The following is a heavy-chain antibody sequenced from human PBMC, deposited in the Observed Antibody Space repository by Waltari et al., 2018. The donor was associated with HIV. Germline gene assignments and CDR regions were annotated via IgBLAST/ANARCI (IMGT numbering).Heavy chain of an antibody. D-gene: IGHD3-9*01. J-gene: IGHJ5*02. CDR2: IYYRGST. V-gene: IGHV4-39*01. CDR1: GGSISSSNYY. CDR3: ARSHGDYDILTGYYANWFDP. Sequence: QLQLQESGPGLVKPSETLSLTCTVSGGSISSSNYYWGWIRQPPGTGLEWIGSIYYRGSTYYNPSLKSRVTISVDTSKNQFSLKLNSVTAADTAVYYCARSHGDYDILTGYYANWFDPWGQGILVTVSS.